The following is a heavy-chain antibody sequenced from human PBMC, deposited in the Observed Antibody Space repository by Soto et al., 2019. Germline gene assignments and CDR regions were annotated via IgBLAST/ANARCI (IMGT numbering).Heavy chain of an antibody. CDR1: GFTFSDYY. D-gene: IGHD2-15*01. J-gene: IGHJ4*02. Sequence: EVHLVESGGGLVQPGGSLRLSCAASGFTFSDYYMSWVRQAPGKGLEFVANIKRDGSEDFHVDSVRGRFTISRDNANNALYLQKSSLRAEDTAVYYCTRGICTGGSCDYEYFFDSWGQGTLVTVSS. CDR2: IKRDGSED. V-gene: IGHV3-7*03. CDR3: TRGICTGGSCDYEYFFDS.